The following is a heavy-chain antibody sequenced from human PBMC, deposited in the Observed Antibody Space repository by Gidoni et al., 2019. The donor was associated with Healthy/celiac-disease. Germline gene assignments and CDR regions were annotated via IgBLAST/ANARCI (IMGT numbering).Heavy chain of an antibody. D-gene: IGHD3-10*01. CDR3: ARRHYYGSGIYGMDV. V-gene: IGHV5-51*03. CDR2: IYPSDSDT. Sequence: EVQLVQPGAEVKKPGESLKISCKGSGYSFTSYWIGWVRQMPGKGLEWMGIIYPSDSDTRYSPSFQGQVTISADKSISTAYLQWSSLKASDTAMYYCARRHYYGSGIYGMDVWGQGTTVTVSS. CDR1: GYSFTSYW. J-gene: IGHJ6*02.